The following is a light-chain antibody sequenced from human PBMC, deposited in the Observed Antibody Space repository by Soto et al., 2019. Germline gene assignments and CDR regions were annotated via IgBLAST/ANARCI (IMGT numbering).Light chain of an antibody. CDR2: DNN. Sequence: QSVLTQPPSVSAAPGQEVTISCSGSSSNVGHNSVSCYQHLPGTAPKLLIYDNNKRPSGIPARFSGSKSGTSDTLGITGLQTGDEADYYCGAWDDRLTVYVFGSGTKVTVL. J-gene: IGLJ1*01. V-gene: IGLV1-51*01. CDR1: SSNVGHNS. CDR3: GAWDDRLTVYV.